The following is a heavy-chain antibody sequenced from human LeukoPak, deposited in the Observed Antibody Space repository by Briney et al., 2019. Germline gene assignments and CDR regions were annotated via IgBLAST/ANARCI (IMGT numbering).Heavy chain of an antibody. CDR2: INPNSGGT. V-gene: IGHV1-2*02. Sequence: ASVKVSCKASGYTFTSYGISWVRQAPGQGLEWMGWINPNSGGTNYAQKFQGRVTMTRDTSISTAYMELSRLRSDDTAVYYCARGDSSGYYYYMDVWGKGTTVTVSS. J-gene: IGHJ6*03. CDR1: GYTFTSYG. D-gene: IGHD3-22*01. CDR3: ARGDSSGYYYYMDV.